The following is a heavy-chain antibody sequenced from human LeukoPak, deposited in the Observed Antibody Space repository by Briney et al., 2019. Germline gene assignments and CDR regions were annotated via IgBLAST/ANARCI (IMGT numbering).Heavy chain of an antibody. CDR1: GFTFSRYA. J-gene: IGHJ2*01. CDR3: AKDRVAHFFYWYFDL. Sequence: GGSLRLSCAASGFTFSRYAMTWVRQAPGKGLEWVSSITNSGDSTYYADSVKGRFTISRDNSKKTVYLQMNSLRAEDTAVYYCAKDRVAHFFYWYFDLWGRGTLVTVSS. V-gene: IGHV3-23*01. CDR2: ITNSGDST. D-gene: IGHD5-12*01.